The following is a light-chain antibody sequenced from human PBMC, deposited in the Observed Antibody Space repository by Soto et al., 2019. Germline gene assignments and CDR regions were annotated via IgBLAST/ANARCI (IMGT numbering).Light chain of an antibody. CDR2: DAS. V-gene: IGKV1-33*01. Sequence: DIQVTQSPSSLSASVGDRVTLPCQASQDISRYLNWYQHKPGKAPKFLIYDASNLETRVPSRFSGSGAGTDFTFTISSLQPEDFATYYCQQYDNLPLTFGGGTKVDIK. J-gene: IGKJ4*01. CDR3: QQYDNLPLT. CDR1: QDISRY.